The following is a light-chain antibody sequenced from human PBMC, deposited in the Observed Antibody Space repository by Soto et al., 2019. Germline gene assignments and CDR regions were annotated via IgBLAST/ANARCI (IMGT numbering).Light chain of an antibody. J-gene: IGKJ2*01. CDR3: QQYNTWYT. CDR2: GAS. V-gene: IGKV3-15*01. CDR1: QSVSSK. Sequence: EIVMTQSPATLSVSPGESATLSCWASQSVSSKLAWYQQKPGQAPRLLIYGASTRATGIPARFSGSGSGTEFTLTISGLQSEDFAVYYCQQYNTWYTFGQGTKLEIK.